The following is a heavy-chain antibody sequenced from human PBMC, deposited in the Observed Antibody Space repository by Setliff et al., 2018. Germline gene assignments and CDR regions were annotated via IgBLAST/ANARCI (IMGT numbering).Heavy chain of an antibody. CDR1: GVSLSDYY. CDR3: ARGSRIAGRAIDF. J-gene: IGHJ4*02. CDR2: INHSGNT. Sequence: SETLSLTCTVYGVSLSDYYWGWVRQSPGKGLDWIGEINHSGNTNYDPSLEGRISISVDTSKRQFSLKLSSVTAADTAVYYCARGSRIAGRAIDFWGQGTLVTVSS. V-gene: IGHV4-34*01. D-gene: IGHD6-6*01.